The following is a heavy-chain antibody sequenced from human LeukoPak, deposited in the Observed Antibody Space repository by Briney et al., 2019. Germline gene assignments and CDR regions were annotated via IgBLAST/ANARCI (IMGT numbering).Heavy chain of an antibody. CDR3: ASRGYYYASDI. CDR1: GYTFTDYF. V-gene: IGHV1-2*02. Sequence: ASVKVSCKASGYTFTDYFIHWVRQAPGQGLEWIGWINPTSGGPNYAQKFQGRVTMTRDTSIATAYMEPTRLRSDDTAIYYCASRGYYYASDIWGQGTMVTVSS. D-gene: IGHD3-22*01. CDR2: INPTSGGP. J-gene: IGHJ3*02.